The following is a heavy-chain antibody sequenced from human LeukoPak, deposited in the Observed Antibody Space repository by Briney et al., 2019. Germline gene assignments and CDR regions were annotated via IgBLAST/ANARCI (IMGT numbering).Heavy chain of an antibody. Sequence: GGSLRLSCAASGFTFSSYSMNWVRQAPGKGLEWVSSISSSSSYIYYADSVKGRFTISRDNAKNSLYLQMNSLRAEDTAVYYCARDHGSSWYARPGYFDYWGQGTLVTVPS. D-gene: IGHD6-13*01. J-gene: IGHJ4*02. V-gene: IGHV3-21*01. CDR2: ISSSSSYI. CDR3: ARDHGSSWYARPGYFDY. CDR1: GFTFSSYS.